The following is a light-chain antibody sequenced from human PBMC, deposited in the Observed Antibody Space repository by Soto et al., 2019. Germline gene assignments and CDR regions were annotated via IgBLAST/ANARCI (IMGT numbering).Light chain of an antibody. CDR3: LLYYGGAVI. V-gene: IGLV7-43*01. J-gene: IGLJ2*01. CDR1: TGAVTSGHY. Sequence: QAVVTQEPSLTVSPGGTVTLTCASSTGAVTSGHYANWLQQKPGQAPRALIYSTDTKHSWTPARFSGSLLGGKAAPTLSGVRPEDEADYYCLLYYGGAVIFGGGTKVTVL. CDR2: STD.